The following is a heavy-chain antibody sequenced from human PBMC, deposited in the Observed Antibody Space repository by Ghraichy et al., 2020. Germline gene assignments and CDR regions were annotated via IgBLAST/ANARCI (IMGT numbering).Heavy chain of an antibody. J-gene: IGHJ4*02. V-gene: IGHV3-23*01. D-gene: IGHD1-26*01. CDR2: LSANAYRT. Sequence: GGSLRLSCAASGFSFSNYDMSWVRQAPGKGLEWISGLSANAYRTNYADSVKGRFTISRDNSKSTLYLQMNSLRADDTAVYYCTKGWEDYWGQGTLLTVSS. CDR1: GFSFSNYD. CDR3: TKGWEDY.